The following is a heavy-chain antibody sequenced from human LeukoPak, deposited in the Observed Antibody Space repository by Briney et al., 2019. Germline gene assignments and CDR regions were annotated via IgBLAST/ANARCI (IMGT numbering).Heavy chain of an antibody. V-gene: IGHV3-33*06. CDR1: GFTFSSYS. CDR3: AKDDDDGDHVVVDH. Sequence: GGSLRLSCAASGFTFSSYSMSWARQAPGKGLEWVAVIWYDGSNKYYADSVKGRFTIFRDNSKNTLYLQMNSLRAEDTAIYYCAKDDDDGDHVVVDHWGQGTLVTVSS. D-gene: IGHD4-17*01. J-gene: IGHJ4*02. CDR2: IWYDGSNK.